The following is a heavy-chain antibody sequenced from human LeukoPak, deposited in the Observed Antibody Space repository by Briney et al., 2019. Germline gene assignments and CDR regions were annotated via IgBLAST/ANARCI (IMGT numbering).Heavy chain of an antibody. CDR3: ARDFSSSNWYRDDTFDI. Sequence: ASVKVSCKASGYTFTSYDINWVRQAPGQGLEWMGWINTNTGNPTYARGFTGRFVFPLDTSVSTAYLQISSLKAEDTAVYYCARDFSSSNWYRDDTFDIWGQGTMVTVSS. D-gene: IGHD6-13*01. CDR1: GYTFTSYD. J-gene: IGHJ3*02. V-gene: IGHV7-4-1*02. CDR2: INTNTGNP.